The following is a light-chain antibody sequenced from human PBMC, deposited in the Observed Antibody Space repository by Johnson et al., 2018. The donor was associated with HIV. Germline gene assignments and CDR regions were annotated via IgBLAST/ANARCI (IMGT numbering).Light chain of an antibody. CDR2: EDN. V-gene: IGLV1-51*02. Sequence: QSVLTQPPSVSAAPGQRVNISCSGNISNIESYFVSWYQQLPGAAPTLLIYEDNKRPSGIPDRFSGSKSGATASLGISGLQTGDEADYYCGVWDASLTPRYVFGTGPTIAVL. CDR3: GVWDASLTPRYV. J-gene: IGLJ1*01. CDR1: ISNIESYF.